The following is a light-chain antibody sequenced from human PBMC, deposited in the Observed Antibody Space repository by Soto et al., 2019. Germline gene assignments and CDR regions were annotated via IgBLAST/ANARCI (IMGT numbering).Light chain of an antibody. Sequence: QSALTQPASVSGSPGQSITISCTGTSSDVGGYNYVSWYQQHPGKAPKLMIYDVSNRPSGVSDRFSGSKSGNTASLTISGLQADDEADYYCSSYTSSSTLVHVLGSGTKVTVL. CDR2: DVS. J-gene: IGLJ1*01. CDR1: SSDVGGYNY. V-gene: IGLV2-14*01. CDR3: SSYTSSSTLVHV.